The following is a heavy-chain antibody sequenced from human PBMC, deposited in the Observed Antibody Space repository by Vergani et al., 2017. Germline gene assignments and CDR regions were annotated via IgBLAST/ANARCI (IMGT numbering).Heavy chain of an antibody. D-gene: IGHD2-15*01. V-gene: IGHV1-69*01. Sequence: QVQLEQSGAEVKTTGSSVRVSCKASGGTFSGFGISWVRQAPGQGLEWMGGTIPIFGTANYAQKFQGRVTITADESTSTGYMELSSLRSEDTAVYYCAYCRGGSCFRSRDYYYGMDVWGQGSTVTVSS. CDR2: TIPIFGTA. CDR1: GGTFSGFG. J-gene: IGHJ6*02. CDR3: AYCRGGSCFRSRDYYYGMDV.